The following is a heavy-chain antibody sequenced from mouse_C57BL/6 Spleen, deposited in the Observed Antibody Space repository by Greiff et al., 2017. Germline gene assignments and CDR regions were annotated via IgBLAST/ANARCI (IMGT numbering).Heavy chain of an antibody. D-gene: IGHD1-1*01. J-gene: IGHJ2*01. CDR3: ARHDYYGSSSYYFDY. Sequence: VKLMESGAELVKPGASVKPSCKASGYTFTQYTIHWVKQRSGQGLEWIGWFYPGSGSIKYNEKFKDKATLTADKSSSTVYMELSRVTSEDSAVYFCARHDYYGSSSYYFDYWGQGTTLTVSS. V-gene: IGHV1-62-2*01. CDR2: FYPGSGSI. CDR1: GYTFTQYT.